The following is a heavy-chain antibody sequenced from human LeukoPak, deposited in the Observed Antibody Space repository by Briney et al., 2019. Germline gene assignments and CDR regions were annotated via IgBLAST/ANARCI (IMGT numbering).Heavy chain of an antibody. CDR3: ARGLLWFGEAPNVEYYYYMDV. J-gene: IGHJ6*03. CDR1: GYTFTSYG. D-gene: IGHD3-10*01. V-gene: IGHV1-18*01. CDR2: IRAYNGNT. Sequence: ASVKVSCKASGYTFTSYGISWVRQAPGQGLEWMGWIRAYNGNTTYAQKLQGRVTMTTDTSTSTVYMELRSLRSDDTAVYYCARGLLWFGEAPNVEYYYYMDVWGKGTTVTISS.